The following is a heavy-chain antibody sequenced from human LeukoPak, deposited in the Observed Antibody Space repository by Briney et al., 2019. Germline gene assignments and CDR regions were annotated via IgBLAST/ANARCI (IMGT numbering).Heavy chain of an antibody. CDR1: GFTFSSYA. D-gene: IGHD3-10*01. CDR3: AKGRGSGSYYSPYYYMDV. V-gene: IGHV3-23*01. Sequence: GGSLRLSCAASGFTFSSYAMSWVRQAPGKGLEWVSAISGSGGSTYYADSVKGRFTISRDNSKNTLYLQMNILRAEDTAVYYCAKGRGSGSYYSPYYYMDVWGKGTTVTVSS. CDR2: ISGSGGST. J-gene: IGHJ6*03.